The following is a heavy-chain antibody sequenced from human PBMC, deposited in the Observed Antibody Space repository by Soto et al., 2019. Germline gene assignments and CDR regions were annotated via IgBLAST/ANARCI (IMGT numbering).Heavy chain of an antibody. D-gene: IGHD4-17*01. CDR2: MSPSGSST. V-gene: IGHV3-23*01. J-gene: IGHJ4*02. CDR1: GFTFSSNA. Sequence: GGSLRLSCAASGFTFSSNAMSWVRQAPGKGLEGVSGMSPSGSSTYYADSVRGRFTVSRDNSKNTLYLQMDSLRAEDTAVYYCAKIDDPYGIPSSDSWGRVPPVTVCS. CDR3: AKIDDPYGIPSSDS.